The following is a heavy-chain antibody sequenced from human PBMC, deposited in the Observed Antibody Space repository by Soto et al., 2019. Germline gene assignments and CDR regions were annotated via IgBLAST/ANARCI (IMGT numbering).Heavy chain of an antibody. Sequence: SETLPLTYAVSGGSISSSNWWSWVRQPPGKGLEWIGEIYHSGSTNYNPSLKSRVTISVDKSKNQFSLKLSSVTASDTAMYYCAGGGVRGVITRTRDYYGMDVWGQGTTVTVSS. V-gene: IGHV4-4*02. D-gene: IGHD3-10*01. CDR1: GGSISSSNW. CDR2: IYHSGST. CDR3: AGGGVRGVITRTRDYYGMDV. J-gene: IGHJ6*02.